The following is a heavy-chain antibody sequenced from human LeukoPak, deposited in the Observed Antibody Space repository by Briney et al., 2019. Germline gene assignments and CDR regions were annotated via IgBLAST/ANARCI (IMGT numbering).Heavy chain of an antibody. J-gene: IGHJ4*02. CDR3: ATSPEYYYVL. V-gene: IGHV3-48*03. Sequence: PGGSLRLSCAASGFTLSSYEMNWVRQAPGKGLEWVSYISSSGSTIYYADSVKGRFTISRDNAKNSLYLQMNSLRAEDTAVYYCATSPEYYYVLWGQGTLVTVSS. D-gene: IGHD3-10*02. CDR1: GFTLSSYE. CDR2: ISSSGSTI.